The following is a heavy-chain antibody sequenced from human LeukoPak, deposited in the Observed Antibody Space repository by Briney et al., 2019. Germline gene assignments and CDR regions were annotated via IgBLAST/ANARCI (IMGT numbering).Heavy chain of an antibody. CDR1: GGSISSDNYY. CDR2: IHYNGNT. J-gene: IGHJ4*02. D-gene: IGHD5-24*01. Sequence: SQTLSLTCNVSGGSISSDNYYWSWIRQSPGKGLEWIGYIHYNGNTYYNPSLKSRVTISVDTSKNQFSLTLSSVTAADTAVYYCARDFGRWGYNSFDYWGQGPLVTVSS. V-gene: IGHV4-30-4*08. CDR3: ARDFGRWGYNSFDY.